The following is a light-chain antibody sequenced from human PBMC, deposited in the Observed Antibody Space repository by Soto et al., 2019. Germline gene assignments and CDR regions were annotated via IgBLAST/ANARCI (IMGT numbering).Light chain of an antibody. V-gene: IGLV3-21*02. Sequence: SYELTQPPSVSVAPGQTARITCGGNDIGSKSVHWYQQTPGQAPELVVYDVRDRPSGIPERFSGSNSGNTATLTISRVEDGDEAAYYCQVWDSSSDHSVVFGGGTKLTVL. J-gene: IGLJ2*01. CDR1: DIGSKS. CDR2: DVR. CDR3: QVWDSSSDHSVV.